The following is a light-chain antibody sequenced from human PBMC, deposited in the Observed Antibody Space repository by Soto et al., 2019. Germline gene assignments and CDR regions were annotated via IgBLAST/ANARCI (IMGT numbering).Light chain of an antibody. J-gene: IGLJ2*01. Sequence: QSALTQPRSVSGSPGQSVTISCTGTSSDVGSYNYVSWYQQHPGKAPKLMIYDVSKRPSGVPDRFSGSKSGNPASLTISGLQAEDEADYYCCSYAGSYTLFGGGTQLTVL. V-gene: IGLV2-11*01. CDR2: DVS. CDR1: SSDVGSYNY. CDR3: CSYAGSYTL.